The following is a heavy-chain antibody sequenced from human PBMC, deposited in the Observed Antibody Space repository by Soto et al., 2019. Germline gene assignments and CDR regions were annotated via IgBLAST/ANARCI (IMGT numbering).Heavy chain of an antibody. V-gene: IGHV3-33*01. J-gene: IGHJ4*02. CDR2: IWYDGSNK. CDR3: GRDGALGDTAVVDS. D-gene: IGHD5-18*01. CDR1: GFTFSTYG. Sequence: QVQLVESGGGVVQPGKSLRLSCAASGFTFSTYGMHWVRQAPGKGLEWVAVIWYDGSNKYYGDSLKGRFTISRDNSKKTLYLQMNNLRAEEAGVYYCGRDGALGDTAVVDSWGQGTLVIVSS.